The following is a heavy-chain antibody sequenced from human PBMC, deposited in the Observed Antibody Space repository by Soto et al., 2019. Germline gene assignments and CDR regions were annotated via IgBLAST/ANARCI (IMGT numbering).Heavy chain of an antibody. D-gene: IGHD3-22*01. Sequence: GGSLRHSCEASGFTLSGYWMHWFRQVPGKGLVWVSRISPDGSSTTHADSVKGRFTISRDNAKNTLYLQMNSLRPEDTAVYYCVRPRYDGSGTPFDYCGQGALVTVSP. CDR3: VRPRYDGSGTPFDY. CDR1: GFTLSGYW. CDR2: ISPDGSST. J-gene: IGHJ4*02. V-gene: IGHV3-74*01.